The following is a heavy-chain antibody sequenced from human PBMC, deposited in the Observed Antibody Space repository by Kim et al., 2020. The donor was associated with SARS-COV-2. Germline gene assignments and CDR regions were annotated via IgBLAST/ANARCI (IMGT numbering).Heavy chain of an antibody. D-gene: IGHD6-19*01. V-gene: IGHV3-23*01. CDR2: FSTGGGRP. Sequence: GGSLRLSCAVSGFTSSQYGMTWVRQAPGKGLEWVASFSTGGGRPYYADSVKGRFTITRDASKNTLYLQMSSLRDEDTTIYYCAKEGTNSGWHVFFDHWGQGTQVTVSA. CDR1: GFTSSQYG. CDR3: AKEGTNSGWHVFFDH. J-gene: IGHJ4*02.